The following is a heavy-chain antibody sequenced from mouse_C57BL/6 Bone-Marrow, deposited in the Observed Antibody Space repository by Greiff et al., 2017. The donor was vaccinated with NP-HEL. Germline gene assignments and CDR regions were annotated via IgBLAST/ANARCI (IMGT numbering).Heavy chain of an antibody. J-gene: IGHJ4*01. V-gene: IGHV14-4*01. D-gene: IGHD2-4*01. CDR1: GFNIKDDY. CDR2: IDPENGDT. Sequence: EVKVVESGAELVRPGASVKLSCTASGFNIKDDYMHWVKQRPEQGLEWIGWIDPENGDTEYASKFQGKATITADTSSNTAYLQLSSLTSEDTAVYYCTTEGLRRMDYWGQGTSVTVSS. CDR3: TTEGLRRMDY.